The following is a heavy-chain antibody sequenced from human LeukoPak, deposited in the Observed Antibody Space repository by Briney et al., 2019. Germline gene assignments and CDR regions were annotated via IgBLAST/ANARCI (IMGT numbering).Heavy chain of an antibody. D-gene: IGHD5-24*01. V-gene: IGHV4-30-2*01. Sequence: SETLSLTCAVSGGSISSGGYSWSWIRQPPGKGLEWIGYICHSGSTYYNPSLKSRVAISVDRSKNQFSLKLSSVTAADTAVYYCARGEAMANFDYWGQGTLVTVSS. CDR2: ICHSGST. CDR3: ARGEAMANFDY. J-gene: IGHJ4*02. CDR1: GGSISSGGYS.